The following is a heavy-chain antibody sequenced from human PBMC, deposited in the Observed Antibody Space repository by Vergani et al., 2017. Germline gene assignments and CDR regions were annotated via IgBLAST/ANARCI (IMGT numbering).Heavy chain of an antibody. CDR3: ARNRMVRGVIITRDNYYYYGMDV. V-gene: IGHV5-51*01. CDR2: IYPGDSDT. Sequence: EVQLVQSGAEVKKPGESLKISCKGSGYSFTSYWIGWVRQMPGIGLEWMGIIYPGDSDTRYSPSFQGQVTISADKSISTAYLQWSSLKASDTAMYYCARNRMVRGVIITRDNYYYYGMDVGGQGTTVTVSS. D-gene: IGHD3-10*01. CDR1: GYSFTSYW. J-gene: IGHJ6*02.